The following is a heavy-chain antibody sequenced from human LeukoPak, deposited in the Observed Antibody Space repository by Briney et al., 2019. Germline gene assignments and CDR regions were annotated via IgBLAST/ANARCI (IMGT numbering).Heavy chain of an antibody. CDR3: ARSYTGSYYYYY. D-gene: IGHD1-26*01. CDR2: INWNGDST. Sequence: PGGSLRLSCAASGFTFDDYGMNRVRQAPGKGLEWVSVINWNGDSTGYADSVKGRFTISRDNAKNSLYLQMNSLRAEDTALYYCARSYTGSYYYYYWGQGSLVTVSS. J-gene: IGHJ4*02. CDR1: GFTFDDYG. V-gene: IGHV3-20*04.